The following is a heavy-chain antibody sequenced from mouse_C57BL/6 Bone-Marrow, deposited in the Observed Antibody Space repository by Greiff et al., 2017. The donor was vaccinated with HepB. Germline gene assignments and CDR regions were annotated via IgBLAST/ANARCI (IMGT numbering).Heavy chain of an antibody. D-gene: IGHD2-3*01. CDR2: IWSDGST. J-gene: IGHJ1*03. V-gene: IGHV2-6-1*01. CDR3: ARHGLYDGYYSYWYFDV. Sequence: VQLKESGPGLVAPSQSLSITCTVSGFSLTSYGVHWVRQPPGKGLEWLVVIWSDGSTTYNSALKSRLSISKDNSKSQVFLKMNSHQTDDTAMYSCARHGLYDGYYSYWYFDVWGTGTTVTVSS. CDR1: GFSLTSYG.